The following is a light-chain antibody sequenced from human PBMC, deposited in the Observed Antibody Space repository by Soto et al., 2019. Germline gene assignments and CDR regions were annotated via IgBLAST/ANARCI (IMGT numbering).Light chain of an antibody. CDR1: SSDVGGYNY. J-gene: IGLJ1*01. Sequence: QSALTQPASVSGSPGQSITISCPGTSSDVGGYNYVSWYQQHPGKAPKFMIYDVSNRPSEVSNRFSGSKSGNTASLTISGLQAEDEADYYCSSYTTSNTRQIVFGTGTKITVL. CDR3: SSYTTSNTRQIV. CDR2: DVS. V-gene: IGLV2-14*01.